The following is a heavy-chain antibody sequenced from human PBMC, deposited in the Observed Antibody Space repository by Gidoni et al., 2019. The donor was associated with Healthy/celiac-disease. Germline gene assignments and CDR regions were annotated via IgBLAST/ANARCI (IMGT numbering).Heavy chain of an antibody. CDR3: AREGRGTTNAFDI. Sequence: QVQLQESGPGLVQPSETLSLTCTVPAGSISSYYWSWIRQPPGKGLEWIGYIYYSGSTPYNPSLKSRVTISVDTSKNQFSLKLSSVTAADTAVYYCAREGRGTTNAFDIWGQGTMVTVSS. CDR2: IYYSGST. J-gene: IGHJ3*02. V-gene: IGHV4-59*01. CDR1: AGSISSYY. D-gene: IGHD3-10*01.